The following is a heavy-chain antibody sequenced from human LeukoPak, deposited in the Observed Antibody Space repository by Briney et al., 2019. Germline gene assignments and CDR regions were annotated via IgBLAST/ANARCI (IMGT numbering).Heavy chain of an antibody. J-gene: IGHJ5*01. CDR1: EFSFIIYA. Sequence: GGSLRLSCVASEFSFIIYAMHWVRPVQGKGLGWVAVIQHDGSNKDYAGSVKCRFTISRDNAKNTLYLQMISLRTEDSAVYSCARNGLLRGYHTWFDSWGQGTLVTVSS. D-gene: IGHD3-3*01. CDR2: IQHDGSNK. CDR3: ARNGLLRGYHTWFDS. V-gene: IGHV3-30*01.